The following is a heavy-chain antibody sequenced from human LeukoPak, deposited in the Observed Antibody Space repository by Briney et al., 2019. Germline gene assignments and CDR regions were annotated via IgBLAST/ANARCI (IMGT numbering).Heavy chain of an antibody. D-gene: IGHD1-26*01. V-gene: IGHV3-15*01. CDR1: GFPFSSYS. Sequence: GGSLRLSCAASGFPFSSYSMTWVRQAPGKGLEWVGRIKRGGTTDYAAPVNYRFTISRDDSKNTIYLQINSLKIEDTAVYYCKWERTVYYGLDVWGQGTTVTVSS. CDR2: IKRGGTT. CDR3: KWERTVYYGLDV. J-gene: IGHJ6*02.